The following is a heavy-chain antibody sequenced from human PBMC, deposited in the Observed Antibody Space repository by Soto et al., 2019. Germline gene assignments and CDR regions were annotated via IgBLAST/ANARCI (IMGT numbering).Heavy chain of an antibody. CDR1: GGSISSGDYY. CDR2: IYYSGST. V-gene: IGHV4-30-4*01. D-gene: IGHD6-13*01. CDR3: AREFYYQARIAAGGCFDF. J-gene: IGHJ4*02. Sequence: SETLSLTCTVSGGSISSGDYYWSWIRQPPGKGLEWIGYIYYSGSTYYNPSLKSRVTISVDTSKNQFSLKLSSVTAADTAVYYGAREFYYQARIAAGGCFDFWGPGTAVTLSS.